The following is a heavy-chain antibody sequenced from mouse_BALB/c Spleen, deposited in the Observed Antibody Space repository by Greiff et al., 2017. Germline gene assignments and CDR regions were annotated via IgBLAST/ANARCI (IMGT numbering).Heavy chain of an antibody. J-gene: IGHJ3*01. CDR1: GFTFSSYT. CDR3: TRDNDYDAY. V-gene: IGHV5-6-4*01. CDR2: ISSGGSYT. D-gene: IGHD2-4*01. Sequence: EVHLVESGGGLVKPGGSLKLSCAASGFTFSSYTMSWVRQTPEKRLEWVATISSGGSYTYYPDSVKGRFTISRDNAKNTLYLQMSSLKSEDTAMYYCTRDNDYDAYWGQGTLVTVSA.